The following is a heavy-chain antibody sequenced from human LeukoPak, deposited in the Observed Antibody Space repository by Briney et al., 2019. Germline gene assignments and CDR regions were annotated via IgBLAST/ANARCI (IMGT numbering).Heavy chain of an antibody. CDR3: AKGPLRSLDY. Sequence: GGSLRLSCAASGFTFYDYGMTWVRQAPGKGLEWVSTISGSGLSTYYADSVKGRFTISRDNSNNTVFLQMNSLRAEDTAVYFCAKGPLRSLDYWGQGTLVTVSS. V-gene: IGHV3-23*01. CDR2: ISGSGLST. D-gene: IGHD5-12*01. J-gene: IGHJ4*02. CDR1: GFTFYDYG.